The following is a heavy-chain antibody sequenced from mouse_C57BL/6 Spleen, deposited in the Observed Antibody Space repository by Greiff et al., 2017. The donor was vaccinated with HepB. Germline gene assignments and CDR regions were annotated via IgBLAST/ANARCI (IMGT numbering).Heavy chain of an antibody. CDR3: ARGGYGSSYDYYAMDY. D-gene: IGHD1-1*01. CDR2: INPYNGGT. J-gene: IGHJ4*01. V-gene: IGHV1-19*01. CDR1: GYTFTDYY. Sequence: VQLQQSGPVLVKPGASVKMSCKASGYTFTDYYMNWVKQSHGKSLEWIGVINPYNGGTSYNQKFKGKATLTVDKSSSTAYMELNSLTSEDSAVYYCARGGYGSSYDYYAMDYWGQGTSVTVSS.